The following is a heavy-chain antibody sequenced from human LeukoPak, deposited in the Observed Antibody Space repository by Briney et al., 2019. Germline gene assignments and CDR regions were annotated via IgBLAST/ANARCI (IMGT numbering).Heavy chain of an antibody. Sequence: GRSLRLSCAASGFTFSSYAMHWVRQAPGKGLEWVAVISYDGSNKYYADSVKGRLTISRDNSKNTLYLQMNSLRAEDTAVYYCARESSGYYLDYWGQGTLVTVSS. CDR3: ARESSGYYLDY. CDR2: ISYDGSNK. CDR1: GFTFSSYA. D-gene: IGHD3-22*01. V-gene: IGHV3-30-3*01. J-gene: IGHJ4*02.